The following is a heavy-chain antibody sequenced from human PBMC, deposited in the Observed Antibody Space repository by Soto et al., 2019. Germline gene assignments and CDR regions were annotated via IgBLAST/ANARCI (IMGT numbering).Heavy chain of an antibody. Sequence: ASVKVSCKASGYTFTSYGISWVRQAPGQGLEWMGWISAYNGNTNYAQKLQGRATMTTDTSTSTAYMELRSLRSDDTAVYYCATHIRPHDPFDYWGQGTLVTVSS. D-gene: IGHD2-2*02. J-gene: IGHJ4*02. CDR3: ATHIRPHDPFDY. CDR2: ISAYNGNT. V-gene: IGHV1-18*04. CDR1: GYTFTSYG.